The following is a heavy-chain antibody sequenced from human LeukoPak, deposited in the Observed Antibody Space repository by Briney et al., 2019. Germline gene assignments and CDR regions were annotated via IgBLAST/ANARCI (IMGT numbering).Heavy chain of an antibody. Sequence: PGRSLGLSCAASGFTVTSNHMNWVRQAPGKGMKWGSSIYTGRTTHDTESLNDIFTISRDGSITTLYLQRNSLRAEDTAVYYCARDISSYYFDYWGQGAL. CDR3: ARDISSYYFDY. CDR1: GFTVTSNH. CDR2: IYTGRTT. J-gene: IGHJ4*02. D-gene: IGHD6-6*01. V-gene: IGHV3-66*01.